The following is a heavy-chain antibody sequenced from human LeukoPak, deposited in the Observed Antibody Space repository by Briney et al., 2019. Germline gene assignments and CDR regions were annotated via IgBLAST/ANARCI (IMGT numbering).Heavy chain of an antibody. CDR3: ARDSRATVVTPRGAFDI. Sequence: SETLSLTCTVSGGSISTSNYYWGWIRQPPGKGLEWIGNIFYSGSTYYSPSLRSRVTISLDTSRNQFSLKLSSVTAADTAVYYCARDSRATVVTPRGAFDIWGQGTMVTVSS. CDR2: IFYSGST. V-gene: IGHV4-39*07. D-gene: IGHD4-23*01. J-gene: IGHJ3*02. CDR1: GGSISTSNYY.